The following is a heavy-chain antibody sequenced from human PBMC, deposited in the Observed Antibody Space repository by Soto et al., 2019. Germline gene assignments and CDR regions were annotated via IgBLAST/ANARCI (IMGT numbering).Heavy chain of an antibody. CDR3: ARDHPHSYGVYYFDY. J-gene: IGHJ4*02. CDR1: GGSISSGGYY. V-gene: IGHV4-61*08. CDR2: IYSSGST. Sequence: PSETLSLTCAVSGGSISSGGYYWNWIRQSPGKGLEWIGYIYSSGSTHYNPSLQNRVTISIDTSKNQVSLKVNSVTAADTAVYYCARDHPHSYGVYYFDYWGQGTPVNVSS. D-gene: IGHD5-18*01.